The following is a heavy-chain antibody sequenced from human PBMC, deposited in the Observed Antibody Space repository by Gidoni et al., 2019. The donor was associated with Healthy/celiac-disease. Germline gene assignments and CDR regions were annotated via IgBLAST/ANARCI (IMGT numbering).Heavy chain of an antibody. CDR1: GGSFRGYS. V-gene: IGHV4-34*01. J-gene: IGHJ5*02. CDR2: INHSGST. D-gene: IGHD2-15*01. CDR3: ARGLRLYCSGGSCYRAPYWFDP. Sequence: QVQLQQWGAGLLKPSETLPLTCAVYGGSFRGYSWRWIRQPPGKGLEWSGEINHSGSTNYNTSLKSRVTISVDTSKNQYSLKLSSVTAADTAVYYCARGLRLYCSGGSCYRAPYWFDPWGQGTLVTVSS.